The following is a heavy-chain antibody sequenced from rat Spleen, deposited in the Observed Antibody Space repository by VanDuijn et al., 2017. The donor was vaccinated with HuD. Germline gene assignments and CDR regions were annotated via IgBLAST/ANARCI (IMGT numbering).Heavy chain of an antibody. D-gene: IGHD1-11*01. CDR1: GFTLSNFP. V-gene: IGHV5-46*01. Sequence: EVQLVESGGGLMQPGGSVKLSCAASGFTLSNFPMAWVRQAPTKGLEWVASISPSGGGTHYRDSVKGRFTISRDNAESTLYLQMDSLRSEDTATYYCTRGGRWYFDFWGPGTMVTVSS. CDR3: TRGGRWYFDF. CDR2: ISPSGGGT. J-gene: IGHJ1*01.